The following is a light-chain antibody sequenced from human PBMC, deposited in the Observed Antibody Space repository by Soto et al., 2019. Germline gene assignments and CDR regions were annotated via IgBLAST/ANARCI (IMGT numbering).Light chain of an antibody. CDR3: QQSYNTRLYA. Sequence: DIQMTQSPSSLSASVGDRVTITCRASQSISDYLNWYQQKPGKAPKLLIHAASSLQSGVPSRFSGSGSGTDFTLTISSLQPEDFATYYCQQSYNTRLYAFGQWTKLEIK. CDR1: QSISDY. V-gene: IGKV1-39*01. CDR2: AAS. J-gene: IGKJ2*01.